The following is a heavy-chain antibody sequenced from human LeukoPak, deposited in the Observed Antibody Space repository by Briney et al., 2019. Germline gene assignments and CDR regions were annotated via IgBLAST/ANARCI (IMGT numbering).Heavy chain of an antibody. D-gene: IGHD6-19*01. V-gene: IGHV3-23*01. J-gene: IGHJ4*02. CDR3: AKQSSGWYALAF. Sequence: GSLRLSCAASGFTFSTYAMTWVRQAPGKGLEWVSAIGGSGGSTYYADSVKGRFTISRDNSKNTLYLQMNSLRDEDTAVYYCAKQSSGWYALAFWGQGALVTVSS. CDR1: GFTFSTYA. CDR2: IGGSGGST.